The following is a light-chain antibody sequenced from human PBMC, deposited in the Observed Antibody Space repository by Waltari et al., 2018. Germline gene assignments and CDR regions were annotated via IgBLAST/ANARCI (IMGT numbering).Light chain of an antibody. V-gene: IGLV4-69*01. CDR3: QTGGHGTWV. CDR1: SGHSTNI. J-gene: IGLJ3*02. CDR2: VNSDGSP. Sequence: QLVLTQSPSASASLGASVKLTCTLSSGHSTNIIASHQQQQEKGPRYLMKVNSDGSPSKGDQIPDRFSGSSSGAEHYLTISSLQSEDEADYYCQTGGHGTWVFGGGTKLTVL.